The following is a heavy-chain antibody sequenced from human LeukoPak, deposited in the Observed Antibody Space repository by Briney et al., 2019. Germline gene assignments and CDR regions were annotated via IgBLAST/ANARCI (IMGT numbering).Heavy chain of an antibody. CDR2: INPNSGGT. V-gene: IGHV1-2*02. J-gene: IGHJ4*02. Sequence: ASVKVSCKASGYTLTGYYMHWVRQAPGQGLEWMGWINPNSGGTNYAQKFQGRVTMIRDMSTSTVYMELSSLRSEDTAVYYCARDIIGSGDGYTGGAYWGQGTLVTVSS. D-gene: IGHD5-24*01. CDR3: ARDIIGSGDGYTGGAY. CDR1: GYTLTGYY.